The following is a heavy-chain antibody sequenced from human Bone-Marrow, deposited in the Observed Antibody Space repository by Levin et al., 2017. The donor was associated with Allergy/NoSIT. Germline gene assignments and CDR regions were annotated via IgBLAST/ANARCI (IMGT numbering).Heavy chain of an antibody. CDR2: IRWNSDSI. Sequence: PGGSLRLSCVASGFTFDDYAMHWVRQAPGKGLEWVSGIRWNSDSIGYADSVKGRFTISRDNAKNSLYLQMNSLRVEDTAFYYCAKGMVQKTAGFGYWGPGTLVTVSS. D-gene: IGHD3-10*01. CDR3: AKGMVQKTAGFGY. J-gene: IGHJ4*02. CDR1: GFTFDDYA. V-gene: IGHV3-9*01.